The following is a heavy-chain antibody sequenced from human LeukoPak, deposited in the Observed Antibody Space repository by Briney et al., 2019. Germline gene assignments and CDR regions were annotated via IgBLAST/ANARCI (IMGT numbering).Heavy chain of an antibody. Sequence: GGSLRLSCAASGFTFSSYSMHWVRQAPGKGLEYVSAINDRGGRTYYAESVEGRFTISRDNAKNSLYLQMNSLRAEDTAVYYCAELGITMIGGVWGKGTTVTISS. CDR2: INDRGGRT. J-gene: IGHJ6*04. CDR3: AELGITMIGGV. D-gene: IGHD3-10*02. CDR1: GFTFSSYS. V-gene: IGHV3-64*02.